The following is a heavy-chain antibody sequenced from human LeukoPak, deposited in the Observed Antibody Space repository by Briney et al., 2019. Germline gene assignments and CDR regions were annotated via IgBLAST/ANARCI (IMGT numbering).Heavy chain of an antibody. Sequence: QTGGPLRLPCAASGLTFSSYWMHWVRQAPGEGLVWVSRIKSDGSTNYPHPLKGRFTISRDNAKDTLSLQMNRQSADDTGVYYCARAPSEIGCYYPEYFRYWGQGTLVTVSS. J-gene: IGHJ1*01. CDR3: ARAPSEIGCYYPEYFRY. CDR1: GLTFSSYW. V-gene: IGHV3-74*01. CDR2: IKSDGST. D-gene: IGHD3-22*01.